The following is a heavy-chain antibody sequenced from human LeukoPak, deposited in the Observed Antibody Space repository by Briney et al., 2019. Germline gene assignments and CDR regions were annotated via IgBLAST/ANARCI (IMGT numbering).Heavy chain of an antibody. CDR2: ISSNSKYI. J-gene: IGHJ6*04. D-gene: IGHD3-10*02. CDR3: AELGITMIGGV. V-gene: IGHV3-21*01. CDR1: GFTFSNYS. Sequence: GGSLRLSCAASGFTFSNYSMNWVRQAPGKGLEWVSSISSNSKYIYYADSVKGRFTISRNNAKNSLYLQMNSLRAEDTAVYYCAELGITMIGGVWGKGTTVTISS.